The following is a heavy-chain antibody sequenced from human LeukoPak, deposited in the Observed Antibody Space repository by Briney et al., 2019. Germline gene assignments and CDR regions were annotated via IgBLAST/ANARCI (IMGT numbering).Heavy chain of an antibody. Sequence: SQTLSLTCTVSGGSISSGSYYWSWIRQPAGKGLEWIGRIYTSGSTNYNPSLKSRVTISVDTSKNQFSLKLSSVTAADTAVYYCARATAMVSGIFDYWGQGTLVTVSS. CDR2: IYTSGST. CDR1: GGSISSGSYY. D-gene: IGHD5-18*01. J-gene: IGHJ4*02. V-gene: IGHV4-61*02. CDR3: ARATAMVSGIFDY.